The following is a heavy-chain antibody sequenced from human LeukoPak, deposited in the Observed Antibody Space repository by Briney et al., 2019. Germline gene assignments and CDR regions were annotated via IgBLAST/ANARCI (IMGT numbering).Heavy chain of an antibody. CDR1: GFTFDDYG. CDR3: ARLGSGSYWSAFDI. Sequence: GGSLRLSCAASGFTFDDYGMSWVRQAPEKGLEWVSGINWNGGSTGYADSVKGRFTISRDNAKNSLYLQMNSLRAEDTALYYCARLGSGSYWSAFDIWGQGTMVTVSS. D-gene: IGHD1-26*01. CDR2: INWNGGST. V-gene: IGHV3-20*04. J-gene: IGHJ3*02.